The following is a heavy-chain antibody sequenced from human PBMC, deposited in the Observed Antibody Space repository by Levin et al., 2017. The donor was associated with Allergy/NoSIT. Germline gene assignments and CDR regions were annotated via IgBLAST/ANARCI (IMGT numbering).Heavy chain of an antibody. CDR1: GYTFTAYY. J-gene: IGHJ5*02. CDR3: ARERGEGATSDWFHP. CDR2: INPKSGGT. D-gene: IGHD1-26*01. Sequence: ASVKVSCKASGYTFTAYYMHWVRQAPGEGLEWMGWINPKSGGTKYAEKFQGRVTMTRDTSISTAYMELSSLRSDDTAVYYCARERGEGATSDWFHPWGQGTLVTVSS. V-gene: IGHV1-2*02.